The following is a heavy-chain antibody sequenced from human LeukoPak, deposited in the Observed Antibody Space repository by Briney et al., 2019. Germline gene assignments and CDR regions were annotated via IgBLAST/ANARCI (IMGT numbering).Heavy chain of an antibody. D-gene: IGHD3-10*01. Sequence: SQTLSLTCTVSGGSISSYYWSWIRQPPGKGLEWIGYIHYSGTTNYNPSLKSRVTISVDTSKNQFSLKVSSVTAADTAVYYCARELRGAYPDYWGQGTLVTVSS. V-gene: IGHV4-59*01. J-gene: IGHJ4*02. CDR1: GGSISSYY. CDR2: IHYSGTT. CDR3: ARELRGAYPDY.